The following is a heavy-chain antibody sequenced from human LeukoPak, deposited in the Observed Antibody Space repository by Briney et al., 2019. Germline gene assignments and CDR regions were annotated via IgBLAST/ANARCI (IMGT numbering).Heavy chain of an antibody. J-gene: IGHJ4*02. CDR3: AREGYPCGSYLCY. Sequence: GGSLRLSCAASGFTFSSYWMSWVRQAPGKGLEWVANIKQDGSEKYYVDSVKGRFTISRDNAKNSLYLQMNSLRAEDTAVYYCAREGYPCGSYLCYWGQGTLVTVSS. CDR2: IKQDGSEK. CDR1: GFTFSSYW. V-gene: IGHV3-7*01. D-gene: IGHD1-26*01.